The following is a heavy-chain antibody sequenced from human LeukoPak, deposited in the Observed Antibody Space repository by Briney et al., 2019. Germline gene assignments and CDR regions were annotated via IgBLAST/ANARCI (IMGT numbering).Heavy chain of an antibody. CDR1: GYRFASYW. CDR2: IYPGDSET. CDR3: ARPGSSWDQMDV. J-gene: IGHJ6*04. V-gene: IGHV5-51*01. Sequence: GESLKISCKGSGYRFASYWNAWVRQMPGKGLEWMAIIYPGDSETRYSPSFQGQVTISADKSISTAYLQWSSLKASDTAMYFCARPGSSWDQMDVWGKGTTVTVAS. D-gene: IGHD1-26*01.